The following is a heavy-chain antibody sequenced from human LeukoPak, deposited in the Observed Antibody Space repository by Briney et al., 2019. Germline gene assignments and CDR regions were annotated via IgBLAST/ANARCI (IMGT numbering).Heavy chain of an antibody. D-gene: IGHD3-3*01. V-gene: IGHV4-34*01. J-gene: IGHJ4*02. CDR3: ARASGYYEFDY. CDR2: INHSGST. Sequence: SETLSLTCAVYGGSFSGYYWSWIRQPPGKGLEWIGEINHSGSTNYNPSLKSRVTISVDTSKNQFSLKLSSVTAADTAVYYCARASGYYEFDYWGQGTLVTVSS. CDR1: GGSFSGYY.